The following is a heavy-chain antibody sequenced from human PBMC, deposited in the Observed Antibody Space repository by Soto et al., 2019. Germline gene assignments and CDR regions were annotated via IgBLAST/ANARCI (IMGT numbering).Heavy chain of an antibody. V-gene: IGHV3-9*01. Sequence: ESGGGLVQPGRSLRLSCAASGFTFDDYAMHWVRQVPGKGLEWVSGINWNSGSIGYADSVKGRFAISRDNAKNSLHLQMNSLRAVDTAFYYCVKDESINWYSGHFRHWGQGTLVTVSS. CDR1: GFTFDDYA. CDR3: VKDESINWYSGHFRH. D-gene: IGHD6-13*01. J-gene: IGHJ1*01. CDR2: INWNSGSI.